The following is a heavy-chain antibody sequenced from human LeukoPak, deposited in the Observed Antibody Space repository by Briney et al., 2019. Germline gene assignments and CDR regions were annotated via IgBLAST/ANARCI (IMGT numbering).Heavy chain of an antibody. J-gene: IGHJ5*02. CDR1: GYTFTDYY. V-gene: IGHV1-2*02. CDR2: VNPNSGGT. CDR3: ARDYSGQWEQLTGWWIDP. D-gene: IGHD1-26*01. Sequence: ATVKVSCKASGYTFTDYYIHWVRQAPGQGLEWMGWVNPNSGGTKYAQKFQGRVTMTRDTSISTAYMELSRLRSDDTAVYYCARDYSGQWEQLTGWWIDPWGQGTLVIASS.